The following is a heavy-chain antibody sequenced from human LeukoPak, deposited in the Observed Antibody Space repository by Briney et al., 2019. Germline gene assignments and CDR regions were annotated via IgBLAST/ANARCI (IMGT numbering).Heavy chain of an antibody. CDR1: GYTFTGSY. D-gene: IGHD1-1*01. J-gene: IGHJ5*02. Sequence: ASVKVSCKASGYTFTGSYMHWVRQAPGQGLKWMGWINPNSGGTNYAQKFQGRVTMTRDTSISTAYMELSRLRSDDTAVYYCASQYNWNDEEDWFDPWGQGTLVTVSS. CDR3: ASQYNWNDEEDWFDP. CDR2: INPNSGGT. V-gene: IGHV1-2*02.